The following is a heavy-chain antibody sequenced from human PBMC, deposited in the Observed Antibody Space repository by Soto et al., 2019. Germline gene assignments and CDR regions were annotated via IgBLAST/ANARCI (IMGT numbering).Heavy chain of an antibody. D-gene: IGHD3-22*01. J-gene: IGHJ4*02. CDR2: ISGSGGST. CDR3: AKDRPDYYEIPVAYDY. CDR1: GFTFSSYA. V-gene: IGHV3-23*01. Sequence: PGGSLRLSCAASGFTFSSYAMSWVRQAPGKGLEWVSAISGSGGSTYYADSVKGRFTISRDNSKNTLYLQMNSLRAEDTAVYYCAKDRPDYYEIPVAYDYWGQGTLVTVSS.